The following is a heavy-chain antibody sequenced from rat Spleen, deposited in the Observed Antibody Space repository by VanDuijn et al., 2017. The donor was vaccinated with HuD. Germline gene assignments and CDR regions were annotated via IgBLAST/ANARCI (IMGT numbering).Heavy chain of an antibody. CDR2: IWNTGGT. J-gene: IGHJ2*01. CDR3: AREVDYSSYIGY. Sequence: QVQLKESGPGLVQPSQTLSLTCTVAGFSLTSYNVHWVRQPPGKGLEWMGVIWNTGGTRYNPALKSRLSISRDTSKSQVFLKMSSLKTEDTATYYCAREVDYSSYIGYWGQGVMVTVSS. V-gene: IGHV2-41*01. D-gene: IGHD1-2*01. CDR1: GFSLTSYN.